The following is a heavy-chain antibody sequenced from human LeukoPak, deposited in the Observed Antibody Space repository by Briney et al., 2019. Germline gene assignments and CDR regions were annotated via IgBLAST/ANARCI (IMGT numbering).Heavy chain of an antibody. D-gene: IGHD6-19*01. CDR3: AKVRPPPGSGWYGGDDS. J-gene: IGHJ4*02. CDR1: GFTFNNYV. V-gene: IGHV3-23*05. Sequence: GGSLRLSCTASGFTFNNYVMSWVRQAPGKGLEWVSSIKTSGSTDYADSVKGRFTISRDNSKNTLYLQMNSLRVEDTAVYYCAKVRPPPGSGWYGGDDSWGQGTLVTVSS. CDR2: IKTSGST.